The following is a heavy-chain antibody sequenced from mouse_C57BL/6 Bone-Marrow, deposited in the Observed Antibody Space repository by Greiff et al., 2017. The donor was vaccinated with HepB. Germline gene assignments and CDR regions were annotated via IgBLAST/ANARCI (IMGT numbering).Heavy chain of an antibody. CDR1: GYTFTSYW. D-gene: IGHD1-1*01. V-gene: IGHV1-55*01. CDR2: IYPGSGST. J-gene: IGHJ2*01. Sequence: QVQLKQPGAELVKPGASVKMSCKASGYTFTSYWITWVKQRPGQGLEWIGDIYPGSGSTNYNEKFKSKATLTVDTSSSTAYMQLSSLTSEDSAVYYCARGEYYYGTEDYWGQGTTLTVSS. CDR3: ARGEYYYGTEDY.